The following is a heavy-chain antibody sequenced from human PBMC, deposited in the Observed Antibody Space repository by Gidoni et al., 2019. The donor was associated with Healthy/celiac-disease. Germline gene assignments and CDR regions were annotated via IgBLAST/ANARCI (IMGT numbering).Heavy chain of an antibody. CDR1: GFTFSSYS. V-gene: IGHV3-48*01. CDR3: ARDHLDTAMVTVRRYYGMDV. Sequence: EVQLVESGGGLVQPWGSLRLSCAASGFTFSSYSMNWVRQAPGKGLEWGSYISSSSSTIYYADSVKGRFTISRDNAKNSLYLQMNSLRAEDTAVYYCARDHLDTAMVTVRRYYGMDVWGQGTTVTVSS. J-gene: IGHJ6*02. CDR2: ISSSSSTI. D-gene: IGHD5-18*01.